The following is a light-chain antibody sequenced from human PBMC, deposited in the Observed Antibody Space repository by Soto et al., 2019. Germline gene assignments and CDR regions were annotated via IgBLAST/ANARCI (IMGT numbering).Light chain of an antibody. CDR2: GAS. Sequence: DIQMTQSPSTLSASVGDRVTITCRASQSISTGLAWYQQKPGKAPKLLIYGASSLESGDPSRFSGSGSVTEFTLIIDSLQPDDFATYYCQQYSSSSPTFGQGTKLEIK. CDR1: QSISTG. CDR3: QQYSSSSPT. V-gene: IGKV1-5*01. J-gene: IGKJ2*01.